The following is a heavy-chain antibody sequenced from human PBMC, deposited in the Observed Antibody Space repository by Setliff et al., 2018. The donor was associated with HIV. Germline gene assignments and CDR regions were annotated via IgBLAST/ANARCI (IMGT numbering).Heavy chain of an antibody. CDR2: IYASGST. CDR3: ARSFSGNYYGGVDY. D-gene: IGHD1-26*01. CDR1: GGSISSSSYY. Sequence: SETLSLTCNVSGGSISSSSYYWGWIRQPAGKGLEWIGRIYASGSTNYNPSLKSRVTISVDTSKNQFSLKRSSGTAADTAVYYCARSFSGNYYGGVDYWGQGTLVTVSS. J-gene: IGHJ4*02. V-gene: IGHV4-61*02.